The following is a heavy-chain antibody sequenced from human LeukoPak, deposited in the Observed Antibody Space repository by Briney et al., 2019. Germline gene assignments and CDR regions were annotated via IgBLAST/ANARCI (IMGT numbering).Heavy chain of an antibody. CDR2: ISDGGGDI. CDR3: ARKYASGTYPDGY. Sequence: GGSLRLSCAASGFSFRSYSMTWVRQAPGKGLDWVSVISDGGGDIHYSDSVKGRFTISRDNSKNTLYLEMSSLRAEDTAVYYCARKYASGTYPDGYWGQGTLVTVSS. V-gene: IGHV3-23*01. CDR1: GFSFRSYS. D-gene: IGHD3-10*01. J-gene: IGHJ4*02.